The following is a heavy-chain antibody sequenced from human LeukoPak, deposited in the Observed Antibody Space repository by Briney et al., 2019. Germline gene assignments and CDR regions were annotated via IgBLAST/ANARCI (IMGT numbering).Heavy chain of an antibody. V-gene: IGHV3-23*01. CDR2: ISGSGFNT. CDR3: AKGLMTTVTIEDY. CDR1: GFTFSSYA. Sequence: GGSLRLSCAASGFTFSSYAMSWVRQAPGKGLEWVSAISGSGFNTYYADSVKGRFTISRDNSKNTLYLQMNSLRAEDTAVYYCAKGLMTTVTIEDYWGRGTLVTVSS. D-gene: IGHD4-17*01. J-gene: IGHJ4*02.